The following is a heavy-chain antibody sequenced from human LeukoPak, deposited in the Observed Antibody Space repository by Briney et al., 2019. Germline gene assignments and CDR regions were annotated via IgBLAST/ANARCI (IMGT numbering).Heavy chain of an antibody. J-gene: IGHJ4*02. CDR1: GFTFSSHE. CDR2: INSRGKTM. CDR3: ARDFNWTPDY. Sequence: GGSLRLSCAASGFTFSSHEMNWVRQAPGKGLEWVAYINSRGKTMNYADSVKGRFTISRDNAKNSLYLQMNSLRVEDTAVYYCARDFNWTPDYWGQGTLVTVSS. D-gene: IGHD1-20*01. V-gene: IGHV3-48*03.